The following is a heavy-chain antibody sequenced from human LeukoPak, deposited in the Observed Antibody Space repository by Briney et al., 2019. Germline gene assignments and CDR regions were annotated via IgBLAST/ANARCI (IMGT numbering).Heavy chain of an antibody. D-gene: IGHD3-22*01. Sequence: PGGSLRLSCAASGFTFSSYAMSWVRQAPGKGLEWVSAISGSGGSTYYADSVKGRFTISRDNSKNTLYLQMNSLRAEDTAVYYCAKDRFRSSGYPYYFDYWGQGTLVTVSS. CDR1: GFTFSSYA. CDR3: AKDRFRSSGYPYYFDY. V-gene: IGHV3-23*01. J-gene: IGHJ4*02. CDR2: ISGSGGST.